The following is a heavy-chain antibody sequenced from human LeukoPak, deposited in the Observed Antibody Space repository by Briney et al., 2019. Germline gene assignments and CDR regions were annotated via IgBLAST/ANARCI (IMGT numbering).Heavy chain of an antibody. V-gene: IGHV3-74*01. CDR1: GFTFSSYW. Sequence: GGSLRLSCAASGFTFSSYWMHWVRQAPGKGLVGVSRINDDGRSTSYADSVKGRFTISRDNSKNTLYLQMNSLRAEDTAVYYCAKDGSVRGVKFCYFDYWGQGTLVTVSS. D-gene: IGHD3-10*01. CDR2: INDDGRST. J-gene: IGHJ4*02. CDR3: AKDGSVRGVKFCYFDY.